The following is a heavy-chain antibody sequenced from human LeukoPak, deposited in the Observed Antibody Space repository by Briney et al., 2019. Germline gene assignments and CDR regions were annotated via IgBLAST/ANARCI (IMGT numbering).Heavy chain of an antibody. D-gene: IGHD3-10*01. CDR1: GFTFSRDS. CDR3: AKDGVSLHYGSGSLFFDY. Sequence: PGGSLRLSCAASGFTFSRDSMNWVRQAPGKGLEWISYISYDSAIKYYADSVRGRFTISRDNAKNSLSLQMHSLRAEDTVVYYCAKDGVSLHYGSGSLFFDYWGQGTLVTVSS. J-gene: IGHJ4*02. CDR2: ISYDSAIK. V-gene: IGHV3-48*01.